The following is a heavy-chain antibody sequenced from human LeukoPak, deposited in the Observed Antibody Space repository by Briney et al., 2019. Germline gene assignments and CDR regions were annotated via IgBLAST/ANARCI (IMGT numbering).Heavy chain of an antibody. Sequence: PGGSLRLSCAASGFTFSSYAMSWVRQAPGKGLEWVSAISGSGGSTYYADSVKGRFTISRDNAKNSLYLQMNSLRAEDTAVYYCARDVWGHIDYWGQGTLVTVSS. CDR3: ARDVWGHIDY. V-gene: IGHV3-23*01. J-gene: IGHJ4*02. D-gene: IGHD2-8*01. CDR1: GFTFSSYA. CDR2: ISGSGGST.